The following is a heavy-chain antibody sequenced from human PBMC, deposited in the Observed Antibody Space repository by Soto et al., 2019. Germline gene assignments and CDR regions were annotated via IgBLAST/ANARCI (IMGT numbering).Heavy chain of an antibody. CDR3: AREGDSSGYYYGWFDP. J-gene: IGHJ5*02. D-gene: IGHD3-22*01. CDR1: GFTVSSNY. CDR2: IYSGGST. V-gene: IGHV3-53*01. Sequence: GGSLRLSCAASGFTVSSNYMSWVRQAPGKGLEWVSVIYSGGSTYYADSVKGRFTISRDNSKNTLYLQMNSLRAEDTAVYYCAREGDSSGYYYGWFDPWGQGTLVTVSS.